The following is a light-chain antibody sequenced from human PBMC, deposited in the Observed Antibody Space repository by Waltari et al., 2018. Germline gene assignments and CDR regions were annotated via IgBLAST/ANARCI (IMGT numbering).Light chain of an antibody. CDR1: QSISRY. J-gene: IGKJ1*01. Sequence: DIQMTQSPSSLSASVGDRVTINCRASQSISRYLNWYQQKPGKATKVLIYAASSLQSGFPSRFSGCGSGTDFTLPITSLQAEDFATYSCQQSYSTPWTFGQGTTVEVK. CDR2: AAS. V-gene: IGKV1-39*01. CDR3: QQSYSTPWT.